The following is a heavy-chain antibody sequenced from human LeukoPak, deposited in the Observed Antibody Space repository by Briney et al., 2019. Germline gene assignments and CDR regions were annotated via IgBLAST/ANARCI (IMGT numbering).Heavy chain of an antibody. CDR2: IWYDGSNK. CDR3: ARAGPPNYDFWSGYAANYYYYYGMDV. V-gene: IGHV3-33*01. D-gene: IGHD3-3*01. Sequence: GGSLRLSCAAPGFTFSSYGMHWVRQAPGKGLEWVAVIWYDGSNKYYADSVKGRFTISRDNSKNTLYLQMNSLRAEDTAVYYCARAGPPNYDFWSGYAANYYYYYGMDVWGQGTTVTVSS. CDR1: GFTFSSYG. J-gene: IGHJ6*02.